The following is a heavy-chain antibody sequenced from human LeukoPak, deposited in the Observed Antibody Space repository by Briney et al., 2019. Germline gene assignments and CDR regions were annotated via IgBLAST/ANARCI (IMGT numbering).Heavy chain of an antibody. J-gene: IGHJ4*02. CDR2: IYYSGST. D-gene: IGHD6-13*01. CDR3: ASSSIAAAGKFDY. CDR1: GGSISSYY. Sequence: PSETLSLTCTVSGGSISSYYCSWIRQPPGKGLEWIGYIYYSGSTNYNPSLKSRVTVSVDTSKNQFSLKLSSVTAADTAVYYCASSSIAAAGKFDYWGQGTLVTVSS. V-gene: IGHV4-59*08.